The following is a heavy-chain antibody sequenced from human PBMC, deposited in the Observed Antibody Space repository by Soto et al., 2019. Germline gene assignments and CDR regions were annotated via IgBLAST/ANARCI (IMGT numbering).Heavy chain of an antibody. J-gene: IGHJ4*02. CDR3: ARGIAPYYFDY. CDR1: GYTFTSYA. CDR2: INAGNGNT. V-gene: IGHV1-3*01. D-gene: IGHD6-13*01. Sequence: ASVKVSCKASGYTFTSYAMHWGRQAPGQRLEWMGWINAGNGNTKYSQKFQGRVTITRDTSASTAYMELSSLRSEDTAVYYCARGIAPYYFDYWGQGTLVTVSS.